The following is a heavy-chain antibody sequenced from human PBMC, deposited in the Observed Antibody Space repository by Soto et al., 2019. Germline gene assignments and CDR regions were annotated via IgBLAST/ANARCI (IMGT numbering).Heavy chain of an antibody. Sequence: GGFLRLSCAASGFTFSSYAMHWVRQAPGKGLEWVAVISYDGSNKYYADSVKGRFTISRDNSKNTLYLQMNSLRAEDTAVYYCARDGYDSSGYYFDYWGQGTLVTVSS. CDR3: ARDGYDSSGYYFDY. V-gene: IGHV3-30-3*01. CDR1: GFTFSSYA. J-gene: IGHJ4*02. D-gene: IGHD3-22*01. CDR2: ISYDGSNK.